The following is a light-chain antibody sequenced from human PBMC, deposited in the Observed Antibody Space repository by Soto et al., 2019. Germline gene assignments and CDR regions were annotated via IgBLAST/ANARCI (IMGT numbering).Light chain of an antibody. Sequence: GDRVTITCQASQDISNYLNWYQQKPGKAPKLLIYDASNLETGVPSRFSGSGSGTDFTFTISSLQPEDIATYYCQQYDKFGQGTRLEIK. V-gene: IGKV1-33*01. CDR3: QQYDK. J-gene: IGKJ5*01. CDR1: QDISNY. CDR2: DAS.